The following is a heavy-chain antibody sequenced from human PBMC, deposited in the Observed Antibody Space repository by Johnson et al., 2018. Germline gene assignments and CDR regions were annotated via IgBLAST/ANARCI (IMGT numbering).Heavy chain of an antibody. J-gene: IGHJ4*02. Sequence: VQLVQSGGGLVQPGRSLRLSCAVSGFTFDDYAMHWVRQVPGKGLEWVPGISWNSGSKGYEDCVKGRFTIPRDNAKNFLYLQMNSLRAEDTALYYCAKGSCSGGSCYPFDYWGQGTLVTVSS. V-gene: IGHV3-9*01. CDR3: AKGSCSGGSCYPFDY. D-gene: IGHD2-15*01. CDR1: GFTFDDYA. CDR2: ISWNSGSK.